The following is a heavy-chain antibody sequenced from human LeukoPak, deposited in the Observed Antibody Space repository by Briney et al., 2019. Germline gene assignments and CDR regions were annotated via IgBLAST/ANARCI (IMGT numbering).Heavy chain of an antibody. V-gene: IGHV4-34*01. CDR1: GGSLSGYY. J-gene: IGHJ4*02. CDR2: INHSGST. D-gene: IGHD6-13*01. CDR3: ARDRQQLVRGDYFDY. Sequence: SETLSLTCAVYGGSLSGYYWSWIRKPPGKGLEWIGEINHSGSTYYNPSLKSRVTISVDRSKNQFSLKLSSVTAADTAVYYCARDRQQLVRGDYFDYWGQGTLVTVSS.